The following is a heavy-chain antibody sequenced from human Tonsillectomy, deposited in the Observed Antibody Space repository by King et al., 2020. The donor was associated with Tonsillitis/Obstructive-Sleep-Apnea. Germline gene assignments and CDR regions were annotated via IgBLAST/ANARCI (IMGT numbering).Heavy chain of an antibody. CDR3: ARDYKWQAGIFNY. D-gene: IGHD1-20*01. J-gene: IGHJ4*02. CDR2: INSDGSST. CDR1: GFTFSSYW. Sequence: VQLVESGGGLVQPGGSLRLSCAASGFTFSSYWMHWVRQAPGKGLVWVSRINSDGSSTGYADSVKGRFTISRDNAKNTLYLQMNSLRAEDTAVYYCARDYKWQAGIFNYWGQGTLVTVSS. V-gene: IGHV3-74*01.